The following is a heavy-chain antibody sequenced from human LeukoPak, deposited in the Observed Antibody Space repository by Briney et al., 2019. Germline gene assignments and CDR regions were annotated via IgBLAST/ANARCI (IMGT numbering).Heavy chain of an antibody. Sequence: GGSLRLSCAASGFTFSSKSMNWVRQAPGKGLEWVSSISSSSSYTYYADSVKGRFTISRDNAKNSLYLQMNSLRAEDTAVYYCARGYCSSTSCYGYYYYGMDVWGQGTTVTVSS. J-gene: IGHJ6*02. V-gene: IGHV3-21*01. CDR1: GFTFSSKS. CDR3: ARGYCSSTSCYGYYYYGMDV. CDR2: ISSSSSYT. D-gene: IGHD2-2*01.